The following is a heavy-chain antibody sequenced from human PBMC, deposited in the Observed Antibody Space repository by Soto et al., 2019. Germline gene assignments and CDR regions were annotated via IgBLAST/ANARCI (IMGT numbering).Heavy chain of an antibody. CDR1: GGTFSSYA. V-gene: IGHV1-69*13. D-gene: IGHD6-6*01. CDR3: ARGSREYSSSYYFDY. J-gene: IGHJ4*02. Sequence: ASVKVSCKASGGTFSSYAISWVRQAPGQGLEWMGGIIPIFGTANYAQKFQGRVTITADESTSAAYMELSSLRSEDTAVYYCARGSREYSSSYYFDYWGQGTLVTVSS. CDR2: IIPIFGTA.